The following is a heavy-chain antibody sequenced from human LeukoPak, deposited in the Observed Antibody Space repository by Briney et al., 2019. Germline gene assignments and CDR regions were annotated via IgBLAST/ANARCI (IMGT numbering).Heavy chain of an antibody. CDR2: ISSSSSYI. CDR3: ARVRGIAAATTKPMDV. V-gene: IGHV3-21*01. D-gene: IGHD6-13*01. CDR1: GFTFSSYS. J-gene: IGHJ6*03. Sequence: PGGSLRLSCAASGFTFSSYSMNWVRQAPGKGLEWVSSISSSSSYIYYADSVKGRFTISRDNAKNSLYLQMNSLRAEDTAVYYCARVRGIAAATTKPMDVWGKGTTVTVSS.